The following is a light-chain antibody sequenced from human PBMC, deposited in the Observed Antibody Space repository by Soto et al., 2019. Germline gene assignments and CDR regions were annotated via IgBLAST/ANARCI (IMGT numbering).Light chain of an antibody. Sequence: DIVLTQSPATLSLSPGERATLSCRASQSVSRKLAWYQQKPGQAPRLLIYDASNRATGIPARFSGSGSGTDFTLTIRTVESGAYAIYYCQQHSNLFGPGSKVDIK. CDR1: QSVSRK. V-gene: IGKV3-11*01. CDR3: QQHSNL. J-gene: IGKJ3*01. CDR2: DAS.